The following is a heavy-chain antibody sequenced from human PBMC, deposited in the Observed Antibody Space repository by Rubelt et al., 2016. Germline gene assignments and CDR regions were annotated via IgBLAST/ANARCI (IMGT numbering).Heavy chain of an antibody. CDR3: ARVGDWKYRGGEDY. V-gene: IGHV4-34*01. CDR1: GGSFSSYY. J-gene: IGHJ4*02. CDR2: INQSGTT. D-gene: IGHD1-7*01. Sequence: QVQLRQWGAGLLKPSETLSLTCAVYGGSFSSYYWSWIRQSPGKGLEWIGEINQSGTTNYNPPLKSRIPIQVEASKNQLSLKVRSGTAADTAVYYCARVGDWKYRGGEDYWGQGTLVTVSS.